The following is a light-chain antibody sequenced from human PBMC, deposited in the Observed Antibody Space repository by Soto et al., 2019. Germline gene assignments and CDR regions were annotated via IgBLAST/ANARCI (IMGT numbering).Light chain of an antibody. CDR2: DXS. V-gene: IGKV1-5*01. CDR3: QQYNSDPGT. Sequence: DIHMTQSPSTLSASLGDKVTFRXRASLSARNWLVWHQQKPGXAPKXXXFDXSSLESGGPSRFSGSGSGTEFTLIISSLHPDDFANYYCQQYNSDPGTFGQGTKVDIK. J-gene: IGKJ1*01. CDR1: LSARNW.